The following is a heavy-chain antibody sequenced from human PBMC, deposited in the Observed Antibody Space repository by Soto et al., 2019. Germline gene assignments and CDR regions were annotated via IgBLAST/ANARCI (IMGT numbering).Heavy chain of an antibody. CDR3: ARVLIAAAGNYYYGMDV. CDR2: ISGRGDRT. J-gene: IGHJ6*02. V-gene: IGHV3-23*01. CDR1: GFTFSSYS. Sequence: EVQLLESGGGLVQPGGSLRLSCAASGFTFSSYSISWVRQAPGKGLEWVSAISGRGDRTYYADSVKGRFTISRDNSKNTLYLQMNSLRAEDTAVYYCARVLIAAAGNYYYGMDVWGQGTTVTVSS. D-gene: IGHD6-13*01.